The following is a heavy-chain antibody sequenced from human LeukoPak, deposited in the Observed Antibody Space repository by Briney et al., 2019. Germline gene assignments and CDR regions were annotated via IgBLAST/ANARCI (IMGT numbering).Heavy chain of an antibody. Sequence: PGGSLRLSCAASGFTLSSYETNWVRLAPGKGLEWISYISRTGNSIYYADSVKGRFTISRDSAKNSLYLQINSLRAEDTAVYYCARGPYSSNWYVDYWGQGTLVTVAS. CDR2: ISRTGNSI. CDR3: ARGPYSSNWYVDY. CDR1: GFTLSSYE. V-gene: IGHV3-48*03. D-gene: IGHD6-13*01. J-gene: IGHJ4*02.